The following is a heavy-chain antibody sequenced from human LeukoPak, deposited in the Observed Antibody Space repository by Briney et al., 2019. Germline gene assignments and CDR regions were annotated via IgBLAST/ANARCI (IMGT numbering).Heavy chain of an antibody. Sequence: PSETLSLTCTVSGGSINNYYWSWIRQPPGKGLEWIGRIYTSGSTNYNPSLKSRVTMSVDTSKNQFSLKLSSVTAADTAVYYCARGSESYVDYWGQGTPVTVSS. J-gene: IGHJ4*02. CDR1: GGSINNYY. CDR2: IYTSGST. CDR3: ARGSESYVDY. V-gene: IGHV4-4*07. D-gene: IGHD2-8*01.